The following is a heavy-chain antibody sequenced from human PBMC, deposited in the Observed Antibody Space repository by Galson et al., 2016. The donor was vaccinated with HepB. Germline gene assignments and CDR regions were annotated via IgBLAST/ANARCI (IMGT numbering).Heavy chain of an antibody. V-gene: IGHV3-30*04. D-gene: IGHD3-10*01. CDR3: ARGPGSYYRGREYYYGMDV. CDR1: AFSFRSYA. Sequence: SLRLSCAASAFSFRSYAMHWVRQAPGKGLEWVTVISFDGSDKYYADSVKGRFIISRDNSKNTVYLQMNSLRAEDTAVYYCARGPGSYYRGREYYYGMDVWGQGIVVSVSS. J-gene: IGHJ6*02. CDR2: ISFDGSDK.